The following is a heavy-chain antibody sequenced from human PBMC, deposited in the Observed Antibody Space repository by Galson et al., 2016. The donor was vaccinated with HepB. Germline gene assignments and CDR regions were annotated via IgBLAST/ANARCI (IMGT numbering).Heavy chain of an antibody. CDR2: ISYDGDTK. J-gene: IGHJ4*02. Sequence: SLRLACAASGCTCSSYWMHWVRQAPGKGLEWVAVISYDGDTKYHADSVKGRFTISGDNPKNTLYLQMHRLRFEDTAVYYCASDPRQWQRGYNYGFEYWGQGTLVSVSS. CDR1: GCTCSSYW. CDR3: ASDPRQWQRGYNYGFEY. V-gene: IGHV3-30*03. D-gene: IGHD5-18*01.